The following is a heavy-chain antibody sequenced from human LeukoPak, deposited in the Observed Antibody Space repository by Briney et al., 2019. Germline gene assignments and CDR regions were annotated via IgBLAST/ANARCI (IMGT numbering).Heavy chain of an antibody. D-gene: IGHD3-9*01. CDR2: ISSSGSTI. Sequence: GGSLRLSCAASGFTFSSYGMNWVRQAPGKGLEWVSYISSSGSTIYYADSVKGRFTISRDNAKNSLYLQMNSLRAEDTAVYYCARKMRILTGRDYWGQGTLVTVSS. J-gene: IGHJ4*02. CDR3: ARKMRILTGRDY. CDR1: GFTFSSYG. V-gene: IGHV3-48*03.